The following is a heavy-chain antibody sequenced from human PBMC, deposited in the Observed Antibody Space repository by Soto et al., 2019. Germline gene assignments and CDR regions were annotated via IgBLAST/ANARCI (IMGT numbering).Heavy chain of an antibody. CDR2: TNPNSGNT. CDR3: ARARGSGWYVWPFDY. Sequence: ASVKVSCKASGYTFTGYDIDWVRQATGQGLEWMGWTNPNSGNTGYAQKFQGRVTMTRNTSISTAYMELSSLRSEDTAVYYCARARGSGWYVWPFDYWGQGTLVTVSS. J-gene: IGHJ4*02. D-gene: IGHD6-19*01. V-gene: IGHV1-8*01. CDR1: GYTFTGYD.